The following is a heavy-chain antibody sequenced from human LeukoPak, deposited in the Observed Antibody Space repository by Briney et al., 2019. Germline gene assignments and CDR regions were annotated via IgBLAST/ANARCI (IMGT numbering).Heavy chain of an antibody. CDR2: IYYSGVP. V-gene: IGHV4-59*12. CDR1: GASLSSYY. CDR3: ARREGSHYSVDL. J-gene: IGHJ6*02. D-gene: IGHD2-15*01. Sequence: SETLSLTCTVSGASLSSYYWSWIRLPPGKGLEWIGSIYYSGVPNFNPSLTRRITMSVDTSRNLFSLKLSSVTAADAAVYFCARREGSHYSVDLWGQGTTVTVSS.